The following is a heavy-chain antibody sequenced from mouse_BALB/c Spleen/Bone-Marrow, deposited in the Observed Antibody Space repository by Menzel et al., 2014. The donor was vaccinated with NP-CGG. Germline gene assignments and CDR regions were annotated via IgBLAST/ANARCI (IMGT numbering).Heavy chain of an antibody. D-gene: IGHD1-1*01. V-gene: IGHV2-2*02. CDR1: GFSLTSYG. CDR3: ARNYYGSSYYAMDY. CDR2: IWSGGST. Sequence: VQLVESGPGLVQPSQSLSITCTVSGFSLTSYGVHWVRQSPGKGLEWLGVIWSGGSTDCNAAFISRLSISKDNSKSQVFFKMNSLQANDTAIYYCARNYYGSSYYAMDYWGQGTSVTVSS. J-gene: IGHJ4*01.